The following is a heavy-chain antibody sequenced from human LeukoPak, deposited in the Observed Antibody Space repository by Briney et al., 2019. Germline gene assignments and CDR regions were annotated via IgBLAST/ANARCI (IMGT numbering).Heavy chain of an antibody. Sequence: KPSETLSLTCAVYGGSFSGYYWSWIRQPPGKGLEWIGEINHSGSTNYNPSLKSRVTISVDTCKNQFSLKLSSVTAADTAVYYCARGRLPGIAAAGKKFDYWGQGTPVTVSS. CDR1: GGSFSGYY. CDR3: ARGRLPGIAAAGKKFDY. V-gene: IGHV4-34*01. D-gene: IGHD6-13*01. CDR2: INHSGST. J-gene: IGHJ4*02.